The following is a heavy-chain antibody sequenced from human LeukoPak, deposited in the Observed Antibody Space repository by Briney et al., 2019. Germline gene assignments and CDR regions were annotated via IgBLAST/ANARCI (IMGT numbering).Heavy chain of an antibody. CDR3: ARGLSEQSYSSGWWGNWFDP. CDR1: GYTFTSYD. J-gene: IGHJ5*02. V-gene: IGHV1-8*01. D-gene: IGHD6-19*01. CDR2: MNPNSGNT. Sequence: GASVKVSCKASGYTFTSYDINWVRQATGQGLEWMGWMNPNSGNTGYAQKFQGRVTMTRNTSISTAYMELSSLRSEDTAVYYCARGLSEQSYSSGWWGNWFDPWGQGTLVTVSS.